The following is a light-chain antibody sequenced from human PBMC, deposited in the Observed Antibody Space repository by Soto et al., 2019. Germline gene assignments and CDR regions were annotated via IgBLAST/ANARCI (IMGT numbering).Light chain of an antibody. J-gene: IGKJ1*01. Sequence: DIHMTQSPSSLSPSVGYRVTITCRASQSISTYLNWYQQTPGKAPKLLIYAASNLQSGVPSRFSGYGSGTDFILTISSLQPEDFATYYCQQSYTNPKTFGQGTKVDIK. V-gene: IGKV1-39*01. CDR2: AAS. CDR1: QSISTY. CDR3: QQSYTNPKT.